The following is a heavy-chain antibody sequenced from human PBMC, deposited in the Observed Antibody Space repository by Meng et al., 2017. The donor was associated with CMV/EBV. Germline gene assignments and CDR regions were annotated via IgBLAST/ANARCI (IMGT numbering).Heavy chain of an antibody. CDR1: AYTFTSYD. V-gene: IGHV1-8*01. Sequence: SAYTFTSYDINWVRQATGQGLEWMGWMNPNSGNTGYAQKFQGRVTMTRNTSISTAYMELSSLRSEDTAVYYCARGRRYSGSPHPLGYWGQGTLVTVSS. D-gene: IGHD1-26*01. CDR3: ARGRRYSGSPHPLGY. J-gene: IGHJ4*02. CDR2: MNPNSGNT.